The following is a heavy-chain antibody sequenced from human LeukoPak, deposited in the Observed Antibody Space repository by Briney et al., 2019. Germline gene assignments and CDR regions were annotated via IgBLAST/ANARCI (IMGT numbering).Heavy chain of an antibody. J-gene: IGHJ4*02. CDR1: GGSISSGGYY. Sequence: PSETLSLTCTVSGGSISSGGYYWSWIRQHPGKGLEWIGYIYYSGSTYYNPSLESRVTISVDTSKNQFSLKLSSVTAADTAVYYCARAPPYGDYLDYWGQGTLVTVSS. D-gene: IGHD4-17*01. CDR2: IYYSGST. CDR3: ARAPPYGDYLDY. V-gene: IGHV4-31*03.